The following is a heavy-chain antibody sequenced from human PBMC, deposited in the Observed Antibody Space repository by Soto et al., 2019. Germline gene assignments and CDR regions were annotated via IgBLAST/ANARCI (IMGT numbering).Heavy chain of an antibody. D-gene: IGHD2-21*02. J-gene: IGHJ4*01. CDR3: ARSVEVPGAHTAY. Sequence: SETLSLTCSVSGGSISGSYWSWIRQSPGKGLEWLGYVYYTGSTNYSPSLRSRVSISVDTSKNEFSLRLSSVTAADTAVYFCARSVEVPGAHTAYRGHGPPVTVSS. CDR2: VYYTGST. V-gene: IGHV4-59*01. CDR1: GGSISGSY.